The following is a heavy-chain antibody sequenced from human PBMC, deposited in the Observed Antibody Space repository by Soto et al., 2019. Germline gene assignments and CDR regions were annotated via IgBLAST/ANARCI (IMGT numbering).Heavy chain of an antibody. CDR3: AHSRTITILGVVNQNSFDY. CDR1: GFSLSTSGVG. D-gene: IGHD3-3*01. J-gene: IGHJ4*02. CDR2: IYWNDDK. Sequence: QITLKESGPTLVKPTQTLTLTCTFSGFSLSTSGVGVGWIRQPPGKAMEWLALIYWNDDKRYSPSLKSSLTITKDTSKNHVRLTMTNMDPVDTASYYSAHSRTITILGVVNQNSFDYWCQGTPVTVSS. V-gene: IGHV2-5*01.